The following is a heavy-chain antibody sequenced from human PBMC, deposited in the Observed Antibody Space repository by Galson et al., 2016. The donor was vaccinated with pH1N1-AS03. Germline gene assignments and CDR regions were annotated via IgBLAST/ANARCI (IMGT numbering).Heavy chain of an antibody. Sequence: FNFRSVLMSWVRQAPGKGLEWVGRIQDTLDGRTTDYASPVKGRFSISRDDTNNTLYLEMNSLKTEDTAVYYCAKTQTFSFGLGLDPWGQGPLVTVSS. CDR2: IQDTLDGRTT. V-gene: IGHV3-15*01. CDR1: FNFRSVL. CDR3: AKTQTFSFGLGLDP. J-gene: IGHJ5*02. D-gene: IGHD3-3*02.